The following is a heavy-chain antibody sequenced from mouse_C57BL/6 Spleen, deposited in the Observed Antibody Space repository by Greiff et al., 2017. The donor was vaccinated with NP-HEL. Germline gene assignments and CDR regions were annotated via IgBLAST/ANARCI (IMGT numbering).Heavy chain of an antibody. J-gene: IGHJ3*01. CDR2: ISSGGSYT. D-gene: IGHD2-12*01. CDR3: ARQELLAY. Sequence: EVQLQESGGDLVKPGGSLKLSCAASGFTFSSYGMSWVRQTPDKRLEWVATISSGGSYTYYPDSVKGRFTISRDNAKNTLYLQMSSLKSEDTAMYYCARQELLAYWGQGTLVTVSA. CDR1: GFTFSSYG. V-gene: IGHV5-6*01.